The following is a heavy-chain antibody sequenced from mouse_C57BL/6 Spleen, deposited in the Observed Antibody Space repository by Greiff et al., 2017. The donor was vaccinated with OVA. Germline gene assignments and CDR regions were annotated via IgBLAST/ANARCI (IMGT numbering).Heavy chain of an antibody. CDR3: ASRTVVSMDY. CDR2: IDPSDSYT. Sequence: QVQLQQSGAELVMPGASVKLSCKASGYTFTSYWMHWVKQRPGQGLEWIGEIDPSDSYTNYNQKFKGKSTLTVDKSSSTAYMQLSSLTSEDSAVYYCASRTVVSMDYWGQGTSVTVSS. V-gene: IGHV1-69*01. J-gene: IGHJ4*01. D-gene: IGHD1-1*01. CDR1: GYTFTSYW.